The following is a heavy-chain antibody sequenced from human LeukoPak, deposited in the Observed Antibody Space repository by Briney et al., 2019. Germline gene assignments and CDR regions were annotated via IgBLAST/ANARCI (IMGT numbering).Heavy chain of an antibody. D-gene: IGHD3-22*01. J-gene: IGHJ4*02. CDR3: AKDRGWLVDY. CDR2: ISGSGGST. CDR1: GFSFTSYA. V-gene: IGHV3-23*01. Sequence: GGSLRLSCAASGFSFTSYAMSWVRQAPGRGLEWVSTISGSGGSTFYADSVKGRFTISRDNSKNTLYMQMNSLRVEDTAVYYCAKDRGWLVDYWGQGTLVTVSS.